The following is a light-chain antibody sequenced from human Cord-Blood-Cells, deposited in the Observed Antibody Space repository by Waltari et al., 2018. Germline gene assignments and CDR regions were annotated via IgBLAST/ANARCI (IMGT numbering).Light chain of an antibody. CDR3: QQSYSTPKT. CDR2: AAS. J-gene: IGKJ1*01. Sequence: DIQMTKSPSSLSASVGDRVTIPCRASQSISSYLNWYQQKPGKAPKFLIYAASSLQSGVPSRFSGSGSGTDFTLTISSLQPEDFATYYCQQSYSTPKTFGQGTKVEIK. CDR1: QSISSY. V-gene: IGKV1-39*01.